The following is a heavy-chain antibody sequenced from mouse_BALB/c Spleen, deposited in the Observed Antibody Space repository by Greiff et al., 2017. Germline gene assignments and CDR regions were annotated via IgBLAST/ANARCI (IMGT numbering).Heavy chain of an antibody. V-gene: IGHV14-1*02. J-gene: IGHJ3*01. CDR3: ARGGSFAY. CDR1: GFNIKDYY. CDR2: IDPENGNT. Sequence: EVKLVESGAELVRPGALVKLSCKASGFNIKDYYMNWVKQRPEKGLEWIGWIDPENGNTIYDPKFQGKASITADTSSNTAYLQLSSLTSEDTAVYCCARGGSFAYWGQGTLVTVSA.